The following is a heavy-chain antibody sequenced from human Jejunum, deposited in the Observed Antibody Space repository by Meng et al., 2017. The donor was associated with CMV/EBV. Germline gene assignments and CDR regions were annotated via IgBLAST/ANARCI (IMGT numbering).Heavy chain of an antibody. Sequence: KVYGYTFTDYYMHWVQQAPEKGLEWMGLVDPEDGETIYAEKFQGRVTITADTSMGIAYMELSSLRSEDTAIYYCATTSYSRLNWFDPWGQGTLVTVSS. V-gene: IGHV1-69-2*01. CDR2: VDPEDGET. CDR3: ATTSYSRLNWFDP. J-gene: IGHJ5*02. CDR1: GYTFTDYY. D-gene: IGHD2-2*02.